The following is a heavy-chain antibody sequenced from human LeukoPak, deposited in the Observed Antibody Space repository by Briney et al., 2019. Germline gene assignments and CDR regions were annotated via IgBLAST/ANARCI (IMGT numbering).Heavy chain of an antibody. J-gene: IGHJ5*02. D-gene: IGHD3-3*01. Sequence: SETLSLTCTVSGGSISSYYWSWIRQPAGKGLEWIGRIYTSGSTNYNPSLKSRVTMSVDTSKNQFSLKLSSVTAADTAVYYCARTHTIFGVVRRNWFDPWGQGTLVTVSS. V-gene: IGHV4-4*07. CDR1: GGSISSYY. CDR2: IYTSGST. CDR3: ARTHTIFGVVRRNWFDP.